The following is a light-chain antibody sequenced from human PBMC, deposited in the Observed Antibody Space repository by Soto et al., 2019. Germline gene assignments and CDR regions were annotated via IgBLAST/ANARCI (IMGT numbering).Light chain of an antibody. CDR3: QNYGSSIT. V-gene: IGKV3-20*01. CDR1: QSVSSWF. Sequence: EIVLTQSPGTLSLSPGERATLSCRATQSVSSWFLAWVQHKPGQAPRLLIYGTSRRATGIPDRFSGSGSGTEFSLTISRLEPEDFAVYYCQNYGSSITFGRGTRLEIK. CDR2: GTS. J-gene: IGKJ5*01.